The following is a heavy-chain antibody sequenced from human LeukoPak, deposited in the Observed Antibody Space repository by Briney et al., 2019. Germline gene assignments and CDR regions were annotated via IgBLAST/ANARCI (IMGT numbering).Heavy chain of an antibody. V-gene: IGHV4-4*07. J-gene: IGHJ5*02. Sequence: GSLRLSCAASGFTVSSNYMSWVRQPAGKGLEWIGRIYSSGSSNYNPSLKSRVTMSVDTSRKQLSLQVRSVTAADTAVYYCARGGRSYDSHGKFDPWGQGTLVTVSS. CDR1: GFTVSSNY. D-gene: IGHD5-18*01. CDR3: ARGGRSYDSHGKFDP. CDR2: IYSSGSS.